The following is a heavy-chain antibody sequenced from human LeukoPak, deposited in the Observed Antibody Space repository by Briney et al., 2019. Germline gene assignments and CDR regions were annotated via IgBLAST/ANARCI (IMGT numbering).Heavy chain of an antibody. D-gene: IGHD6-13*01. CDR1: GGSISXRXXD. Sequence: CTVSGGSISXRXXDWGXIRQPPXXGXXWIGSIYHSGSTYDNPSLKRRFTISVDTSKIQFSLTLSSVTAADTAVYYCARSPPYGAAAPLNLFDYWGQGTLVTVSS. CDR3: ARSPPYGAAAPLNLFDY. V-gene: IGHV4-39*07. J-gene: IGHJ4*02. CDR2: IYHSGST.